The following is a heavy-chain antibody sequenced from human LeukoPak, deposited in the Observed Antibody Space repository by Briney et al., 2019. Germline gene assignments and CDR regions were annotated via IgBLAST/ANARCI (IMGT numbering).Heavy chain of an antibody. CDR2: IKQDGSEK. D-gene: IGHD2-2*01. CDR1: GFTFSSYW. Sequence: GGSPRLSCAASGFTFSSYWMSWVRQAPGKGLEWVANIKQDGSEKKYVDAVKGRFTISRDNAKNSLYLQMNSLRAEDTAVYFCARAKAHVVVIPAALPDYWGQGTLVTVSS. CDR3: ARAKAHVVVIPAALPDY. J-gene: IGHJ4*02. V-gene: IGHV3-7*01.